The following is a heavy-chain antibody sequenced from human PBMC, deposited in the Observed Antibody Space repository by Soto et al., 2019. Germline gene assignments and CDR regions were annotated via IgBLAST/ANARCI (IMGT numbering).Heavy chain of an antibody. D-gene: IGHD5-18*01. CDR1: GDSISSNNNY. Sequence: QVQLQESGPGLVKPSQTLSLTCTVSGDSISSNNNYWSWIRQPPGEGLEWIGFISYSGTTSYSPSLKSRVAISLDTSKNLCPLSLSSVAAADTAVYYCARGRGYSYGLDPWGQGTLVTVSS. V-gene: IGHV4-30-4*01. CDR3: ARGRGYSYGLDP. J-gene: IGHJ5*02. CDR2: ISYSGTT.